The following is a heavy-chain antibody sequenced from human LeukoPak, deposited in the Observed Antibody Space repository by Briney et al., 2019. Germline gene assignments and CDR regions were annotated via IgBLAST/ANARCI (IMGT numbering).Heavy chain of an antibody. J-gene: IGHJ6*02. CDR2: IYSDGRT. V-gene: IGHV3-66*04. Sequence: GGSLRLSCEVSGFTVSSSHLTWVRQAPGKGLEWVSPIYSDGRTYYVDSVRGRFTISRDNSKSTLYLQMDSLRVEDTAVYYCVRPKHSSISWLHYGMDVWGQGTTVIVSS. CDR1: GFTVSSSH. CDR3: VRPKHSSISWLHYGMDV. D-gene: IGHD2-2*01.